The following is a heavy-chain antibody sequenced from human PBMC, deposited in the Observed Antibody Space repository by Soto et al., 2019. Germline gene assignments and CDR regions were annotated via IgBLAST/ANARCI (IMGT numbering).Heavy chain of an antibody. D-gene: IGHD3-10*01. CDR3: ARAIGWFGELLGGYYFDY. CDR1: VGSVSSGGYA. CDR2: IYHSGST. J-gene: IGHJ4*02. Sequence: PSETLSLTCAVSVGSVSSGGYAGSWIRQPPGKGLEWIGYIYHSGSTYYNPSLKSRVTISVDRSKNQFSLKLSSVTAADTAVYYCARAIGWFGELLGGYYFDYWGQGTLVTVSS. V-gene: IGHV4-30-2*01.